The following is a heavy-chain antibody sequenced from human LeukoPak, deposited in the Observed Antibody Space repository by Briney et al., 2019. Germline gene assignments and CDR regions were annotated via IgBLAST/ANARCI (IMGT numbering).Heavy chain of an antibody. CDR2: INPNSGGT. Sequence: GASVKVSCKASGYTFTGYYMHWVRQAPGQGLEWMGWINPNSGGTNYAQKFQGRVTMTRDMSTSTVYMELSSLRSEDTAVYYCASSGYFQGLRARHDAFDIWGQGTMVTVSS. J-gene: IGHJ3*02. CDR1: GYTFTGYY. D-gene: IGHD2/OR15-2a*01. V-gene: IGHV1-2*02. CDR3: ASSGYFQGLRARHDAFDI.